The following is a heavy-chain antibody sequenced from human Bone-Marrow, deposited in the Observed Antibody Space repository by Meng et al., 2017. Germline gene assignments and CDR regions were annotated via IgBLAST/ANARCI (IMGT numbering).Heavy chain of an antibody. CDR3: ARMVLTGYYIGVIDY. V-gene: IGHV4-31*03. Sequence: SETLSLTCTVSGGSISSGGYYWSWIRQHPGKGLEWIGYIYYSGSTYYNPSLKSRVTISVDTSKNQFSLKLSSVTAADTAVYYCARMVLTGYYIGVIDYWGQGTLVTVSS. CDR2: IYYSGST. J-gene: IGHJ4*02. D-gene: IGHD3-9*01. CDR1: GGSISSGGYY.